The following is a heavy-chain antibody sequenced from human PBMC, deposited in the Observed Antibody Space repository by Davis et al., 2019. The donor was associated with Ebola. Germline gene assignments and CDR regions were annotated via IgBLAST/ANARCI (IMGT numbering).Heavy chain of an antibody. CDR1: GYTFTSHY. CDR3: ARHDTMIVDAFDI. V-gene: IGHV1-46*01. J-gene: IGHJ3*02. CDR2: INPSGGST. D-gene: IGHD3-22*01. Sequence: AASVKVSCKASGYTFTSHYMHWVRQAPGQGLEWMEIINPSGGSTSYAQKFQGRVTMTRDTSTSTVHMELSSLRSEDTAVYYCARHDTMIVDAFDIWGQGTMVTVSS.